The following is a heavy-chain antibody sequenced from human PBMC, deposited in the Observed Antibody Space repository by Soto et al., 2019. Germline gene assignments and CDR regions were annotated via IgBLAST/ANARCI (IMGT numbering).Heavy chain of an antibody. CDR1: GGSMTGYF. D-gene: IGHD6-19*01. Sequence: QVQLQESGPGLVKPSETLSLTCTVSGGSMTGYFWSWIRQPAGKALEWIAPVYNSGNTDYNPSLASRITMAVDTSKRQFSLKVKSVTAADTAVYYCARTHWVSGTEYWGQGILVTVSS. J-gene: IGHJ4*02. V-gene: IGHV4-4*07. CDR2: VYNSGNT. CDR3: ARTHWVSGTEY.